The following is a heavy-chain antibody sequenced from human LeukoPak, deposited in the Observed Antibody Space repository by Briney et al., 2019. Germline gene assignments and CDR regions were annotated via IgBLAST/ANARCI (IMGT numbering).Heavy chain of an antibody. Sequence: ASVKVSCKASGYTFTGYAIQWVRQAPGQRLEWMGWINAGNGNTKYSQKFQGRVTITRDTSASTAYMELSSLRSEDTAVYYCARDLAAALNYWGQGTLVTVSS. CDR1: GYTFTGYA. CDR3: ARDLAAALNY. V-gene: IGHV1-3*01. CDR2: INAGNGNT. J-gene: IGHJ4*02. D-gene: IGHD6-13*01.